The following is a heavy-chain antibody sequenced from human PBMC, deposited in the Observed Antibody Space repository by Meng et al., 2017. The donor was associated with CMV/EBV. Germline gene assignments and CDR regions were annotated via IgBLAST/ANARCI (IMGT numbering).Heavy chain of an antibody. CDR1: GFSLSTSGVG. J-gene: IGHJ3*02. CDR2: IYWNDDK. D-gene: IGHD3-3*01. Sequence: SGPTLVKPTQTLTLTCTFSGFSLSTSGVGVGWIRQPPGKALEWLALIYWNDDKRYSPSLKSRLTITKDTPKNQVVLTMTNMDPVDTATYYCAHRRGVSWSGRAPDAFDIWGQGTMVTVSS. CDR3: AHRRGVSWSGRAPDAFDI. V-gene: IGHV2-5*01.